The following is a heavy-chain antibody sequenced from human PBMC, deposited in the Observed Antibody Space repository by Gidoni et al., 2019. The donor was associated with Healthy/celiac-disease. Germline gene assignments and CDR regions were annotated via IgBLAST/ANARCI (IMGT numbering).Heavy chain of an antibody. CDR3: ARDRRDGYRLDWYFDL. J-gene: IGHJ2*01. CDR2: INPNSGGT. CDR1: GYTFTGYY. D-gene: IGHD5-12*01. Sequence: QVQLVPSGAEVKKPGASVKVSCKASGYTFTGYYMHWVRQAPGQGLEWMGWINPNSGGTNYAQKFQGRVTMTRDTSISTAYMELSRLRSDDTAVYYCARDRRDGYRLDWYFDLWGRGTLVTVSS. V-gene: IGHV1-2*02.